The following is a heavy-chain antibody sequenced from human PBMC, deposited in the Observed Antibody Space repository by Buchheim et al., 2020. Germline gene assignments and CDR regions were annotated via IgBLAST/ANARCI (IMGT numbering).Heavy chain of an antibody. Sequence: QVQLVESGGGVVQPGRSLRLSCAASGFTFSSYGMHWVRQAPGKGLEWVAVISYDGSNKYYADSVKGRFTISRDNSKNTLYLQMNSLRAEGTAVYYCAKGILAAVTANLGYWGQGTL. CDR3: AKGILAAVTANLGY. J-gene: IGHJ4*02. CDR1: GFTFSSYG. CDR2: ISYDGSNK. V-gene: IGHV3-30*18. D-gene: IGHD6-13*01.